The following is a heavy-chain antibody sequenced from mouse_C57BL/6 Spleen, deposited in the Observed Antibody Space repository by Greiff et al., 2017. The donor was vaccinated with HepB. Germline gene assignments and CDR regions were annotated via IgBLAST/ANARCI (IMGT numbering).Heavy chain of an antibody. J-gene: IGHJ2*01. V-gene: IGHV1-69*01. CDR3: ARSGSSYPFCDY. D-gene: IGHD1-1*01. Sequence: QVQLQQPGAELVMPGASVKLSCKASGYTFTSYWMHWVKQRPGQGLEWIGEIDPSDSYTNYNQKFKGKSTLTVDKSSSTAYMQLSSLTSEDSAVYYCARSGSSYPFCDYWGQGTTLTVSS. CDR1: GYTFTSYW. CDR2: IDPSDSYT.